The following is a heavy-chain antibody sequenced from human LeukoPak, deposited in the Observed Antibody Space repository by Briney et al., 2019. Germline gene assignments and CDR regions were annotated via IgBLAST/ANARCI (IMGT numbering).Heavy chain of an antibody. Sequence: SETLSLTCTVSGGSINSSDYYWGWVRQPRGKGLEWIVSIYYSGTTSYNPSLKIRVTISLDTSKNRFSLKLSSVTAADTAVYYCARDPDFWTGYYYFDYWGQGSLVTVSS. CDR1: GGSINSSDYY. V-gene: IGHV4-39*07. D-gene: IGHD3/OR15-3a*01. CDR3: ARDPDFWTGYYYFDY. J-gene: IGHJ4*02. CDR2: IYYSGTT.